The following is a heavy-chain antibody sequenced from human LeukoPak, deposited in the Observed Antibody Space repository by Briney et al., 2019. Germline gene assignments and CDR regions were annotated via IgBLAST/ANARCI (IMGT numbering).Heavy chain of an antibody. V-gene: IGHV4-34*01. CDR1: GGSISSYY. CDR3: ARGLIVATRYFDY. J-gene: IGHJ4*02. Sequence: SETPSLTCTVFGGSISSYYWSWIRQPPGKGLEWIGEINHSGSTNYNPSLKSRVTISVDTSKNQFSLKLSSVTAADTAVYYCARGLIVATRYFDYWGQGTLVTVSS. CDR2: INHSGST. D-gene: IGHD5-12*01.